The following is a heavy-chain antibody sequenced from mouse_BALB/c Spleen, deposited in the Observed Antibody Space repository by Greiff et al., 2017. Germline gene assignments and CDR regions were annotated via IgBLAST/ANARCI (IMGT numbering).Heavy chain of an antibody. CDR3: AREGGSSLYWYFDV. V-gene: IGHV5-6-3*01. CDR1: GFTFSSYG. J-gene: IGHJ1*01. Sequence: DVMLVESGGGLVQPGGSLKLSCAASGFTFSSYGMSWVRQTPDKRLELVATINSNGGSTYYPDSVKGRFTISRDNAKNTLYLQMSSLKSEDTAMYYGAREGGSSLYWYFDVWGAGTTVTVSS. D-gene: IGHD1-1*01. CDR2: INSNGGST.